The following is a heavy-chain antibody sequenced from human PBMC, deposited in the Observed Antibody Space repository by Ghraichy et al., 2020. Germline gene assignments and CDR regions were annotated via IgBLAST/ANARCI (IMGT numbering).Heavy chain of an antibody. CDR1: GGSISSSSYY. J-gene: IGHJ5*02. D-gene: IGHD3-9*01. V-gene: IGHV4-39*02. CDR3: AREHSGGLTGYYLVEGWLDP. CDR2: GYYSGTT. Sequence: SETLSLTCAVSGGSISSSSYYWGWIRQPPGKGLDWIGSGYYSGTTYYNPSLQSRVTISVDTSKNQFSLKLSSVTAADTAVYYCAREHSGGLTGYYLVEGWLDPWGPGTLVTVSS.